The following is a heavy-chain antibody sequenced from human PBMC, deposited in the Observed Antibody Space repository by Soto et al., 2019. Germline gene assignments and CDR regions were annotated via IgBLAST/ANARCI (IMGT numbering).Heavy chain of an antibody. D-gene: IGHD2-15*01. CDR3: AEKAVARNFRLYYYYYGMDL. CDR1: GDTFSSYA. CDR2: IIPIFGTA. J-gene: IGHJ6*01. Sequence: SVNVSCKASGDTFSSYAISWVRQAPGQGLEWMGGIIPIFGTANYAQKFQGRVTITADESTSTAYMELSSLRSEDTAVYYCAEKAVARNFRLYYYYYGMDLWGQGPTVLVSS. V-gene: IGHV1-69*13.